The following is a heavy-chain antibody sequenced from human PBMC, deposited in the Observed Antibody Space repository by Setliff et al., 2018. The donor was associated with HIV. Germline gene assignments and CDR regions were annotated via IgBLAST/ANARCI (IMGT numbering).Heavy chain of an antibody. CDR1: GGSISSGSYY. V-gene: IGHV4-61*02. Sequence: PSETLSLTCTVSGGSISSGSYYWSWIRQPAGKGLEWIGRIYTSGRTNYNPSLTIRVTISIDMSKNQFSLKMSAVTAADTAVYYCARAPSLEKATVSRWGYYFDYWGQGTLVTVSS. CDR3: ARAPSLEKATVSRWGYYFDY. D-gene: IGHD5-18*01. CDR2: IYTSGRT. J-gene: IGHJ4*02.